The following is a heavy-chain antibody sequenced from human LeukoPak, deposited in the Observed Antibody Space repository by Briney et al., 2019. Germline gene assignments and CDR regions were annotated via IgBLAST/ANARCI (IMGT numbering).Heavy chain of an antibody. CDR3: AKSGGYTSGWYDS. Sequence: GGSLRLSCAASGFTFSGDSMSWVRQAPGKGLEWVSGISGSGGSTYYADSVKGRFTISRDNSKNTLCLQMSSLRAEDAAVYYCAKSGGYTSGWYDSWGQGTLVTVSS. CDR1: GFTFSGDS. CDR2: ISGSGGST. D-gene: IGHD6-19*01. V-gene: IGHV3-23*01. J-gene: IGHJ5*01.